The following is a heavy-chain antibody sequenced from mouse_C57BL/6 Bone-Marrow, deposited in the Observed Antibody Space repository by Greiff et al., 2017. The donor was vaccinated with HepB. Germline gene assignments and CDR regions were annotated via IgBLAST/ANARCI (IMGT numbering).Heavy chain of an antibody. CDR2: IDPNSGGT. CDR3: ARWVSTMVTTGYFDY. J-gene: IGHJ2*01. D-gene: IGHD2-2*01. CDR1: GYTFTSYW. Sequence: QVQLQQPGAELVKPGASVKLSCKASGYTFTSYWMHWVKQRPGRGLEWIGRIDPNSGGTKYNEKFKSKATLTVDKPSSTAYMQLSSLTSEDSAVYYCARWVSTMVTTGYFDYWGQGTTLTVSS. V-gene: IGHV1-72*01.